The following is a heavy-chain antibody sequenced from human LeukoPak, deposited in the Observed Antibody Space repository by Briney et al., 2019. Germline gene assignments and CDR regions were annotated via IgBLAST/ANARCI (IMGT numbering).Heavy chain of an antibody. V-gene: IGHV1-46*01. J-gene: IGHJ4*02. D-gene: IGHD3-10*01. CDR1: GYTFTSYY. CDR3: ARVAPSDYYGSGSYYNPEDY. Sequence: ASVKVSCKASGYTFTSYYMHWVRQAPGHGLEWMGIINPSGGSTSYAQKFQGRVTMTRDTSTSTVYMELSSLRSEDTAVYYCARVAPSDYYGSGSYYNPEDYWGQGTLVTVSS. CDR2: INPSGGST.